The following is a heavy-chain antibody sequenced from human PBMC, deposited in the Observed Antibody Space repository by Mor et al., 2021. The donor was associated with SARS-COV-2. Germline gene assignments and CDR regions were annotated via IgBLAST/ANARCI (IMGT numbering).Heavy chain of an antibody. CDR3: ATWTDSGDHDLFFES. Sequence: VRQAPGKGLQWVSAIGHGGDKHYVDAVRGRFTISRDYSDTLYLQMNGLTAADSAVYYCATWTDSGDHDLFFESWGQGTLV. CDR2: IGHGGDK. D-gene: IGHD4-17*01. J-gene: IGHJ4*02. V-gene: IGHV3-23*01.